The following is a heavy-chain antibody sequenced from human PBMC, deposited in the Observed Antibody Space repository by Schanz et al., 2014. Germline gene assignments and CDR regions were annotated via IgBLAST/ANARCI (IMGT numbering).Heavy chain of an antibody. Sequence: PGGSLRLSCAASGFVFGDYYMTWIRQAPGKGLEWLSYISDSGTYTNYADSVKGRFTISRDNAKSSLYLQMNSLRVEDTAVYFCVSQTGSPNYWGQGTLVTVSS. V-gene: IGHV3-11*06. CDR3: VSQTGSPNY. J-gene: IGHJ4*02. CDR2: ISDSGTYT. D-gene: IGHD6-13*01. CDR1: GFVFGDYY.